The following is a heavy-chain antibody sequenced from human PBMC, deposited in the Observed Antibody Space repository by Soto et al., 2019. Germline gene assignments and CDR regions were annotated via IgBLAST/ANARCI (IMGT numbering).Heavy chain of an antibody. CDR2: ISSNGGST. D-gene: IGHD5-18*01. CDR1: GFTFSSYA. Sequence: PGGSLRLSCSASGFTFSSYAMHWVRQAPGKGLEYVSAISSNGGSTYYADSVRGRFTISRDNSKNTLYLQMSSLRAEDTAVYYCVKDPRPYSYGPKTNWFDPWGQGTLVTVSS. V-gene: IGHV3-64D*08. J-gene: IGHJ5*02. CDR3: VKDPRPYSYGPKTNWFDP.